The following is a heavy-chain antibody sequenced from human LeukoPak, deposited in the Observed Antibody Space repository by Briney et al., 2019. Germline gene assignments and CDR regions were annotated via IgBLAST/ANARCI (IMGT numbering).Heavy chain of an antibody. V-gene: IGHV5-10-1*01. CDR3: ARHPGTSGCYGD. J-gene: IGHJ4*02. D-gene: IGHD6-19*01. Sequence: AESLRISCKGSGYSFSNFWISWVRQMPGKGPEWMGRIDPSDSYTNYSPSFQGHVTISADKSITTAYLHLSSLKASDSAMYYCARHPGTSGCYGDWGQGTLVTVSS. CDR1: GYSFSNFW. CDR2: IDPSDSYT.